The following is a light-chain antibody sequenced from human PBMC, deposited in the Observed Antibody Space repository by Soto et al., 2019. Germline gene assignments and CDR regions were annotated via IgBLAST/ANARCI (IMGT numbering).Light chain of an antibody. V-gene: IGKV3-20*01. CDR1: QSISNNF. J-gene: IGKJ5*01. CDR2: DAS. CDR3: QQYNSYPT. Sequence: IVLTQSPGTLSLSPGEGATLSCRASQSISNNFLAWYQHKPGQSPRLLIYDASNRATGIPARFSGSGSGTDFTLTISSLQPDDFATYYCQQYNSYPTFGQGTRLEIK.